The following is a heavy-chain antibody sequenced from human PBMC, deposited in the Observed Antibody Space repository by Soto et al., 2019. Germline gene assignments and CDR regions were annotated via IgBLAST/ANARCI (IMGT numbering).Heavy chain of an antibody. V-gene: IGHV3-23*01. CDR1: GFTFSSYA. CDR2: ISGSGGST. D-gene: IGHD1-20*01. Sequence: EVQLLESGGGLVQPGGSLRLSCAASGFTFSSYAMSWVRQAPGKGLEWVSAISGSGGSTYYADSVKGRFTISRDNSKNTLYLQMNSLRAEDTAVYYCAKMQGGPAPGRPYNWNDEAYYYYYGMDVWGQGTTVTVSS. J-gene: IGHJ6*02. CDR3: AKMQGGPAPGRPYNWNDEAYYYYYGMDV.